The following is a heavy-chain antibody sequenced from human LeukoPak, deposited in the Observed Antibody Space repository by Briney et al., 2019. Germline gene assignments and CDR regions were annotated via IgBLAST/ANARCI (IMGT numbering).Heavy chain of an antibody. V-gene: IGHV1-2*02. CDR1: GYTFTGYY. J-gene: IGHJ3*02. CDR3: ARVGTVNYYDSSGPLDI. CDR2: INPNSGGT. Sequence: ASVKVSCKASGYTFTGYYMHWVRQAPGQGLEWMGWINPNSGGTNYAQKFQGRVTMTRDTSISTAYMELGRLRSDDTAVYYCARVGTVNYYDSSGPLDIWGQGTMVTVSS. D-gene: IGHD3-22*01.